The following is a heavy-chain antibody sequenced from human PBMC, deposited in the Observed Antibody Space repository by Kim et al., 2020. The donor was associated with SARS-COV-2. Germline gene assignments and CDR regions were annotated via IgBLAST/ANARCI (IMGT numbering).Heavy chain of an antibody. CDR1: GFTFSSYA. CDR3: AKSDSSGSYYYYGMDV. J-gene: IGHJ6*02. Sequence: GGSLRLSCAASGFTFSSYAMSWVRQAPGKVLEWVSAISGSGGSTYYADSVKGRFTISRDNSKNTLYLQMNSLRAEDTAVYYCAKSDSSGSYYYYGMDVWGQGTTVTVSS. V-gene: IGHV3-23*01. CDR2: ISGSGGST. D-gene: IGHD3-22*01.